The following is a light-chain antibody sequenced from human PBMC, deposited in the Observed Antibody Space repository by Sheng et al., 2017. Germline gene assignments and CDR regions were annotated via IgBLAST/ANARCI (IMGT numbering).Light chain of an antibody. CDR2: GAS. Sequence: EIVLTQSPDTLSLSPGERATLSCRASQSVNTNYLAWYQHKPGQAPRLLIYGASSRASGIPDRFSGSGSGTDFTLTIHSLQSQDSAIYFCHQYNNWPPTFGQGTKLEIK. CDR3: HQYNNWPPT. CDR1: QSVNTN. J-gene: IGKJ2*01. V-gene: IGKV3D-15*01.